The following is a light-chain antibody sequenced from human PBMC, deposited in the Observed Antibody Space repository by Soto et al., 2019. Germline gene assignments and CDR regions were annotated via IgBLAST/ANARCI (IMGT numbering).Light chain of an antibody. CDR1: QSVSSSS. Sequence: EIALTQSPGTLSLSPGERATLSCRASQSVSSSSLAWYQQKPGQAPRLLIYGASNRATGIPDRFSGSGSGTDFTLTISRLEPEEFAVYYCQQYGSSGTFGQGTKVDIK. V-gene: IGKV3-20*01. CDR3: QQYGSSGT. CDR2: GAS. J-gene: IGKJ1*01.